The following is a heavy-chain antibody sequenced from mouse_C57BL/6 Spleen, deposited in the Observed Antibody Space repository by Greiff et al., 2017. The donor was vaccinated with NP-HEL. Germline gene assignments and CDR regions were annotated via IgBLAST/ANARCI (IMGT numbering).Heavy chain of an antibody. CDR3: ARGYHGYYDGWYYFDY. V-gene: IGHV1-82*01. CDR1: GYAFSSSW. J-gene: IGHJ2*01. Sequence: VQLQQSGPELVKPGASVKISCKASGYAFSSSWMNWVKQRPGKGLEWIGRIYPGDGDTNYNGKFKGKATLTADKSSSTAYMQLSSLTSEDSAVYFCARGYHGYYDGWYYFDYWGQGTTLTVSS. D-gene: IGHD2-3*01. CDR2: IYPGDGDT.